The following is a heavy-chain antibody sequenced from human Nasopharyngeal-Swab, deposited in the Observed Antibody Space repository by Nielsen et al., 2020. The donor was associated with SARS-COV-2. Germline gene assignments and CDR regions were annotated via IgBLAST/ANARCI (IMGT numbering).Heavy chain of an antibody. D-gene: IGHD6-13*01. CDR3: ARGSFSSSWDLFDY. V-gene: IGHV6-1*01. CDR1: PPTPSTNTAA. CDR2: TSYRPKWYN. J-gene: IGHJ4*02. Sequence: TLPPTPPISPPTPSTNTAACNCTSHPPPRGPEWLGRTSYRPKWYNDYAVSVKSRITINPDTSKNQFSLQLNSVTPEDTAVYYCARGSFSSSWDLFDYWGQGTLVTVSS.